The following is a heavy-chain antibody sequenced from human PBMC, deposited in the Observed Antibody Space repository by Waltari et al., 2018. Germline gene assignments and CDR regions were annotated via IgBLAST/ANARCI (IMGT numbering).Heavy chain of an antibody. CDR1: GGTFSSYA. CDR3: ARAPAAANLGYDY. Sequence: QVQLVQSGAEVKKPGSSVKVSCKASGGTFSSYAISWVRQAPGQGLEWMGIINPSGGSTSYAQKFQGRVTMTRDTSTSTVYMELSSLRSEDTAVYYCARAPAAANLGYDYWGQGTLVTVSS. V-gene: IGHV1-46*01. D-gene: IGHD3-16*01. CDR2: INPSGGST. J-gene: IGHJ4*02.